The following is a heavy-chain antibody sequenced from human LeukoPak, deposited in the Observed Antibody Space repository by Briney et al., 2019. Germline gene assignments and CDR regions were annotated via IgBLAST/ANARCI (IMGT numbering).Heavy chain of an antibody. D-gene: IGHD6-13*01. CDR1: GFTFSSYG. Sequence: GGSLRLSCAASGFTFSSYGMHWVRQAPGKGLEWVAFIRYDGSNKYYADSVKGRFTISRDNSKNTLYLQMNSLRAEDTAVYYCAREWGAAVDYWGQGTLVTVSS. CDR2: IRYDGSNK. V-gene: IGHV3-30*02. CDR3: AREWGAAVDY. J-gene: IGHJ4*02.